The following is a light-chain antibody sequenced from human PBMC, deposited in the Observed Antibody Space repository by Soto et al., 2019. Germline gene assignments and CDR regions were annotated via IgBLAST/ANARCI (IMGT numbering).Light chain of an antibody. CDR3: ASFTVSNNLL. J-gene: IGLJ2*01. CDR1: NNDIGRYDF. V-gene: IGLV2-14*01. CDR2: EVR. Sequence: QSALTQPASVSGSPGQSITISCTGTNNDIGRYDFVSWYQHHPGKSPKLILYEVRHRPSGISSRFSGSKSANTASLTISGLQAEDEADYYCASFTVSNNLLFGGGTKLTVL.